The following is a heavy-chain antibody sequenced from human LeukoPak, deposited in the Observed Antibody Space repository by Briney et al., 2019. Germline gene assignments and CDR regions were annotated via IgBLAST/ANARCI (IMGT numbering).Heavy chain of an antibody. CDR3: ANHGALYDGSGYYQYYFDY. Sequence: PGGSLRLSCAASGFTFSSYAMSWVRQAPGKGLEWVSAISGSGGSTYYADSVKGRFTISRDNSKNTLYLQMNSLRAEDTAVYYCANHGALYDGSGYYQYYFDYWGQGTLVTVSS. D-gene: IGHD3-22*01. V-gene: IGHV3-23*01. J-gene: IGHJ4*02. CDR2: ISGSGGST. CDR1: GFTFSSYA.